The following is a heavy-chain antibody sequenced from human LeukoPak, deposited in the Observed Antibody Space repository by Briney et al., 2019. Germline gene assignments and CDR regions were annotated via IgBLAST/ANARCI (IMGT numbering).Heavy chain of an antibody. J-gene: IGHJ3*02. CDR2: MNPNSGNT. Sequence: ASVKVSFKASGYTFTSYDINWVRQAAGQGLEWMGWMNPNSGNTGYAQKFQGRVTMTRNTSISTAYMELSSLRSEDTAVYYCARGYYYDSRDAFDIWGQGTMVTVSS. V-gene: IGHV1-8*01. CDR1: GYTFTSYD. CDR3: ARGYYYDSRDAFDI. D-gene: IGHD3-22*01.